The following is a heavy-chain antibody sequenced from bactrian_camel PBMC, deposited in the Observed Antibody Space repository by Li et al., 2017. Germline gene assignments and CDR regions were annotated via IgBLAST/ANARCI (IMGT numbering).Heavy chain of an antibody. CDR3: AADYYCDRIVRAFGYNY. CDR2: VSGPNT. CDR1: GLTVDVYSGFY. Sequence: DVQLVESGGGSVQAGGSLRLSCAYSGLTVDVYSGFYMGWFRQAPGGEREGLATVSGPNTLYADSVKGRFTISQDNSKRMLYLQMTNLKPEDTAMYYCAADYYCDRIVRAFGYNYWGQGTQVTVS. V-gene: IGHV3S59*01. J-gene: IGHJ4*01. D-gene: IGHD3*01.